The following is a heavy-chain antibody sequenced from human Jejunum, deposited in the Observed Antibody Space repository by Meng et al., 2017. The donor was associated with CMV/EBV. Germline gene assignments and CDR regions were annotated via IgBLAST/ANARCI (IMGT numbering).Heavy chain of an antibody. CDR1: GVAFSSHA. V-gene: IGHV3-23*01. CDR3: ARDVGYTVTAPFDY. CDR2: ISGAGLAT. D-gene: IGHD4-11*01. J-gene: IGHJ4*02. Sequence: FGVAFSSHAMRWVRQVPGKRPEWVAGISGAGLATYYADSVKGRFTISRDNSNNTLFLQMNGLRGDDTAVYYCARDVGYTVTAPFDYWGQGSVVTVSS.